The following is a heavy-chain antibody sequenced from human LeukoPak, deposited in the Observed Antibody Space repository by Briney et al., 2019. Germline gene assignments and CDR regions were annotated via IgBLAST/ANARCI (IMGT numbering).Heavy chain of an antibody. D-gene: IGHD1-26*01. CDR1: GFTFDDYA. CDR2: ISWNSGSI. J-gene: IGHJ4*02. Sequence: GRSLRLSCAASGFTFDDYAMHWVRQAPGKGLEWVPGISWNSGSIGYADSVKGRFTISRDNAKNSLYLQMNSLRAEDTALYYCAKDIRELLPGYYFDYWGQGTLVTVSS. V-gene: IGHV3-9*01. CDR3: AKDIRELLPGYYFDY.